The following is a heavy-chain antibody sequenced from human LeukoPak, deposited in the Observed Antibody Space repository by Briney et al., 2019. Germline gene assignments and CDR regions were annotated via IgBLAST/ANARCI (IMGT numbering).Heavy chain of an antibody. Sequence: ASVKVSCKASGYTFTSYGISWVRQAPGQGLEWMGGIIPMFGTANYTQKVQGRVTITADESTSTAYMELSSLRSEDTAVYYCGTGMFREPLNDYWGPGTLVTVSS. CDR2: IIPMFGTA. J-gene: IGHJ4*02. V-gene: IGHV1-69*13. CDR3: GTGMFREPLNDY. CDR1: GYTFTSYG. D-gene: IGHD3-10*02.